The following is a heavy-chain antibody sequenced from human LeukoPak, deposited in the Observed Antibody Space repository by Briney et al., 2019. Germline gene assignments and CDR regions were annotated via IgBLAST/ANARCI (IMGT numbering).Heavy chain of an antibody. V-gene: IGHV3-15*01. Sequence: GGSLRLSCAASGFTFSNAWMSWVRQAPGKGLEWVGRIKSKTDGGTTDYAAPVKGRFTISRDDSKNTLDLQMNSLKTKGTAVYYYIGKVGGYWGQGTLVTVSS. CDR2: IKSKTDGGTT. D-gene: IGHD3-16*01. CDR3: IGKVGGY. J-gene: IGHJ4*02. CDR1: GFTFSNAW.